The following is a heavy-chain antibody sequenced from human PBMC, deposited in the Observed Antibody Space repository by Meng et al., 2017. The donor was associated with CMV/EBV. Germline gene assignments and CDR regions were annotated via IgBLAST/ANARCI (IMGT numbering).Heavy chain of an antibody. CDR1: GFTFSSYW. J-gene: IGHJ4*02. V-gene: IGHV3-7*01. Sequence: GGSLRLSCAASGFTFSSYWMSWVRQAPGKGLEWVANIKQDGSEKYYVDSVKGRFTISRDNAKNSLYLQMNSLRAEDTAVYYCARDDGYNEVYFDYWGQGTLVTVSS. D-gene: IGHD5-24*01. CDR3: ARDDGYNEVYFDY. CDR2: IKQDGSEK.